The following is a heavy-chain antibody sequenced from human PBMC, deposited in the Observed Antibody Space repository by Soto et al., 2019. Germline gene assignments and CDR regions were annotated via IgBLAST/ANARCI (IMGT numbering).Heavy chain of an antibody. D-gene: IGHD1-1*01. V-gene: IGHV1-8*01. CDR2: MNPNTGNS. CDR3: ARRAETNGWNGFGADKYYFDF. Sequence: QVQLVQSGAEVRKPGASVKVSCEASGYTFTSYDIYWVRQATGLGLEWMGWMNPNTGNSGYAQKFQGRVTMTSDTSKSTAHMEVSSLRSEDTAVYYCARRAETNGWNGFGADKYYFDFWGQGTLVTVSS. J-gene: IGHJ4*02. CDR1: GYTFTSYD.